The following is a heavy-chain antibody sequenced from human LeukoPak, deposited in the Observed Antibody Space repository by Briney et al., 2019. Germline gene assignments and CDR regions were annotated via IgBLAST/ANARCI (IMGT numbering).Heavy chain of an antibody. CDR3: AKARTGIAVVSAIDY. D-gene: IGHD2-21*02. CDR1: GFTFSSYA. V-gene: IGHV3-30-3*01. Sequence: GRSLRLSCAASGFTFSSYAMHWVRQAPGKGLEWVAVISYDGSNKYYADSVKGRFTISRDNSKNTLYLQMNSLRAEDTAVYFCAKARTGIAVVSAIDYWGQGTLVSVSS. CDR2: ISYDGSNK. J-gene: IGHJ4*02.